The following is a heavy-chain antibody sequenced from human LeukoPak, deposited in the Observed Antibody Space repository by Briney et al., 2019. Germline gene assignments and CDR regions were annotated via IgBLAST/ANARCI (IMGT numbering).Heavy chain of an antibody. CDR2: ISGSGVST. V-gene: IGHV3-23*01. Sequence: GGSLRLSCAASGFTFSSYAMSWVRQAPGKGLEWVSAISGSGVSTYHADSVKGRFTISRDNSKNTLYLQMNSLRAEDTAVYYCARLRALCAFDIWGQGTMVTVSS. CDR1: GFTFSSYA. D-gene: IGHD3-16*01. CDR3: ARLRALCAFDI. J-gene: IGHJ3*02.